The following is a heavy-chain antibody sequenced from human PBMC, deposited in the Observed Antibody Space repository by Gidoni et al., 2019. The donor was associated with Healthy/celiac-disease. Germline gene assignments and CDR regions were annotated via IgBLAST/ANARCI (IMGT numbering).Heavy chain of an antibody. J-gene: IGHJ4*02. CDR3: ARIRAYSSSWYVEYSSGWYDY. D-gene: IGHD6-13*01. V-gene: IGHV2-26*01. Sequence: QVTLKDSGPVLVKPTETLTLTYTVSGFSRTNARMGMSLIRQPPGKALEWLAHIFSNDEKSYGTSLKSRLTISKDTSKSQVVLTMTNMDPVDTATYYCARIRAYSSSWYVEYSSGWYDYWGQGTLVTVSS. CDR1: GFSRTNARMG. CDR2: IFSNDEK.